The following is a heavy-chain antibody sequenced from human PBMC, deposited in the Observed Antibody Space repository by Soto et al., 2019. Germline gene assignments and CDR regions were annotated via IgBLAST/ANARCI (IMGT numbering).Heavy chain of an antibody. CDR2: IKKDGSEK. D-gene: IGHD2-15*01. CDR3: AKVLLGYCTGGNCYESDH. CDR1: GFTFSNYW. V-gene: IGHV3-7*01. J-gene: IGHJ4*02. Sequence: PGGSLRLSCAASGFTFSNYWMTWVRQAPGKGLEWVANIKKDGSEKYYVDSVEGRFTISRDNTKNSLYLQMNSLRAEDTAVYYCAKVLLGYCTGGNCYESDHWGQGTLVNVSS.